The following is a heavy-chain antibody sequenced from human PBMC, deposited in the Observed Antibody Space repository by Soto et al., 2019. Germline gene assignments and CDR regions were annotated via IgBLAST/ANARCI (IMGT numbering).Heavy chain of an antibody. V-gene: IGHV3-23*01. CDR3: AKDVDTVGLSDGSGYFDL. CDR1: GFIFRNYA. CDR2: ISGSGVGT. D-gene: IGHD3-22*01. J-gene: IGHJ4*02. Sequence: EVQLLESGGGSVQPGGSLRLSCEASGFIFRNYAMSWVRQAPGKGLEWVSSISGSGVGTYYADSVQGRFTISRDNSTNTPFLQLSSLRAEDTALYYCAKDVDTVGLSDGSGYFDLWGQGALVTVSS.